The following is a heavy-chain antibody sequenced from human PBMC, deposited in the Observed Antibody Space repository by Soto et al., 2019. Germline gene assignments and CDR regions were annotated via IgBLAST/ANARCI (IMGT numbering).Heavy chain of an antibody. Sequence: QLQLQESGPGLVKPSETLSLTCTVSGGSISSSSYYWGWIRQPPGKGLEWIGSIYYSGSTYYNPSLKSRVPISVDTSKNQFSLKLSFVTAADTAVYYCARLLRYFDWLLPDYYYGMDVWGQGTTVTVSS. CDR2: IYYSGST. CDR3: ARLLRYFDWLLPDYYYGMDV. J-gene: IGHJ6*02. D-gene: IGHD3-9*01. V-gene: IGHV4-39*01. CDR1: GGSISSSSYY.